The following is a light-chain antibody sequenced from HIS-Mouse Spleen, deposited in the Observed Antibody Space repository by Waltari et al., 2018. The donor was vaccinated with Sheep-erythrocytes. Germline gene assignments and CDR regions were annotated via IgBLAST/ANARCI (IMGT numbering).Light chain of an antibody. CDR1: SSDVGSYNL. V-gene: IGLV2-23*01. CDR3: CSYAGSSTPWV. J-gene: IGLJ3*02. CDR2: EGS. Sequence: QSALTQPASVSGSPGQSITISCPGTSSDVGSYNLVSWYQQHPGKAPKLMIYEGSKRPSWVSNRFSGSKSGNTASRTISGLQAEDEADYYCCSYAGSSTPWVFGGGTKLTVL.